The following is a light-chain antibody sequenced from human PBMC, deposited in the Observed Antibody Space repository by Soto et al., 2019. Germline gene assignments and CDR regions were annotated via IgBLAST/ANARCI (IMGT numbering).Light chain of an antibody. CDR2: DAS. J-gene: IGKJ3*01. Sequence: DIQMTQSPSSLSASVGDRVTITCRASQSFSSRLAWYQQKPGKAPKLLIYDASSLESGVPSRFSGSGSGTEFTLTISSLQPDDFATYYCQQYNSYSFGPGTKVDIK. CDR3: QQYNSYS. V-gene: IGKV1-5*01. CDR1: QSFSSR.